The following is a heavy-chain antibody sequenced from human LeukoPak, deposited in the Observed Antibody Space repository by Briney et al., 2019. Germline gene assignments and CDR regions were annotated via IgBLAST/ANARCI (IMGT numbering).Heavy chain of an antibody. J-gene: IGHJ4*02. CDR3: ARMPVFWSDYHIDY. CDR1: GFTFSTYS. CDR2: ISSSSSTI. V-gene: IGHV3-48*01. Sequence: GGSLRLSCAASGFTFSTYSMNWVRQAPGKGLEWVSYISSSSSTIYYADSVKGRFTISRDNAKNSLYLQMNSLRAEDTAVYYCARMPVFWSDYHIDYWGQGTLVTVSS. D-gene: IGHD3-3*01.